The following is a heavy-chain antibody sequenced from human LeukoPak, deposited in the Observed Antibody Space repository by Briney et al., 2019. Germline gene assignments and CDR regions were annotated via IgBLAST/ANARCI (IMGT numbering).Heavy chain of an antibody. Sequence: SETLSLTCAVYGGSFSGYYWSWIRQPPGKGLEWIGEINHSGSTNYNPSLKSRVTISVDTSKNQFSLKLSSVTAADPAVYYCAREEAGGYDIFVTRNPGAFDIWGQGTMVTVSS. V-gene: IGHV4-34*01. CDR2: INHSGST. CDR1: GGSFSGYY. CDR3: AREEAGGYDIFVTRNPGAFDI. J-gene: IGHJ3*02. D-gene: IGHD3-9*01.